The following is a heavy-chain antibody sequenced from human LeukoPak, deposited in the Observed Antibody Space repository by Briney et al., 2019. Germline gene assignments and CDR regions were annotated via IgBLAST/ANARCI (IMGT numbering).Heavy chain of an antibody. J-gene: IGHJ4*02. CDR3: TRFDYYDSSGFAATFDY. CDR2: IRSKAYGGTT. Sequence: GGSLRLSCTASGFTFGDYAMSWVRQAPGKGPEWVGFIRSKAYGGTTEYAASVKGRFTISRDDSKSIAYLQMNSLKTEDTAVYYCTRFDYYDSSGFAATFDYWGQGTLVTVSS. D-gene: IGHD3-22*01. CDR1: GFTFGDYA. V-gene: IGHV3-49*04.